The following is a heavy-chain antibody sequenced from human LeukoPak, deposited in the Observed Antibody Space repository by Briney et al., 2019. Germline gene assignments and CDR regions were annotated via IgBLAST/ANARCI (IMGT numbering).Heavy chain of an antibody. CDR2: IWFDGSSE. D-gene: IGHD3-10*01. J-gene: IGHJ4*02. V-gene: IGHV3-33*01. CDR3: TRESGSGNYYYDY. Sequence: PGRSLRLSCVASGFIFSSYGMHWVRQAPGKGLEWVAVIWFDGSSEYYADSVKGRFTISRDNSKNTLYLQMNSLRAEDTAVYYCTRESGSGNYYYDYWGQGTLVTVSS. CDR1: GFIFSSYG.